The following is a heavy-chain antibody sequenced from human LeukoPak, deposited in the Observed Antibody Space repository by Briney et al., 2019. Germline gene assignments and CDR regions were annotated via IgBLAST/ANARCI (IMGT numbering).Heavy chain of an antibody. J-gene: IGHJ4*02. V-gene: IGHV3-73*01. D-gene: IGHD6-19*01. CDR3: TRREAVAGRCVDY. CDR2: IRSKGNSYAT. CDR1: GFTFSGSA. Sequence: PGGSLTLSCAASGFTFSGSAMHWVRQASGKGLEWVGRIRSKGNSYATAYAASVKGRFTISRDDTKNTSYLQMRSLKTQETAVYYCTRREAVAGRCVDYWGQGTLVTVSA.